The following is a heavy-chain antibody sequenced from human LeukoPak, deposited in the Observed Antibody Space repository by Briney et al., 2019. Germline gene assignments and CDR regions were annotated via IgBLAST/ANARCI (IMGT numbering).Heavy chain of an antibody. J-gene: IGHJ6*02. D-gene: IGHD2-2*01. Sequence: GASVKVSCKASGYTFTSYGISWVRQAPGQGPEWMGGIIPIFGTANYAQKFQGRVTITADESTSTAYMELSSLRSEDTAVYYCARGTVVPAAGPGRYDHYVMDVWGQGTTVTVSS. V-gene: IGHV1-69*13. CDR3: ARGTVVPAAGPGRYDHYVMDV. CDR1: GYTFTSYG. CDR2: IIPIFGTA.